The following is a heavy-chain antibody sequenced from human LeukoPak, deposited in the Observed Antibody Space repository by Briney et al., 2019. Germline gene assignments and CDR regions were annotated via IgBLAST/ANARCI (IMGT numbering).Heavy chain of an antibody. D-gene: IGHD3-22*01. V-gene: IGHV3-21*01. CDR3: ARAPPGDYYDSSGYPY. Sequence: GGPLRLSCAASGFTFSSYSMNWVRQAPGKGLEWVSSISSSSSYIYYADSVKGRFTISRDNAKNSLYLQMNSLRAEDTAVYYCARAPPGDYYDSSGYPYWGQGTLVTVS. CDR2: ISSSSSYI. J-gene: IGHJ4*02. CDR1: GFTFSSYS.